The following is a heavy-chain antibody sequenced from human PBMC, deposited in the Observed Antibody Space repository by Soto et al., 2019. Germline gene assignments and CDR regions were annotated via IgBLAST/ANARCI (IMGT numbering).Heavy chain of an antibody. CDR3: ARDGVGSTAYFGYFDY. Sequence: GGSLRLACAASAVTFTGYGMHGVRQAPGKGLEWVAVIRFDGSNIYYADSVKGRFTISRDNARNMLYLQMNSLRAEDTAVYYCARDGVGSTAYFGYFDYWGLGTLVTVSS. J-gene: IGHJ4*02. D-gene: IGHD1-26*01. V-gene: IGHV3-33*01. CDR1: AVTFTGYG. CDR2: IRFDGSNI.